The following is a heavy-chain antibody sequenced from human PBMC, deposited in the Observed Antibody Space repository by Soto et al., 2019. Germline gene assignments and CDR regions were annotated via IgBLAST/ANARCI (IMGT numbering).Heavy chain of an antibody. Sequence: EMQLVQSGGGLVKPGGSLRLSCVASRFNFSAAWLNWIRQAPGKGLEWVGRIKPNSEGETADYTAPVRGRFTISRDDSQNTLHLQMDSLNTEDTAVYYFSTVHYSIVPTWGLGVLVTVS. J-gene: IGHJ4*02. CDR3: STVHYSIVPT. CDR1: RFNFSAAW. CDR2: IKPNSEGETA. V-gene: IGHV3-15*07. D-gene: IGHD2-8*01.